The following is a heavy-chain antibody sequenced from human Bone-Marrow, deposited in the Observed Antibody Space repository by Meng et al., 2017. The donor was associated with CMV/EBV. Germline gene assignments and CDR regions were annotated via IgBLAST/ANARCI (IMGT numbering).Heavy chain of an antibody. V-gene: IGHV3-21*01. J-gene: IGHJ3*02. CDR2: ISSSSSYI. D-gene: IGHD2-21*01. Sequence: GGSLRLSCAASGFTFSSYSMNWVRQAPGKGLEWVSSISSSSSYIYYADSVKGRFTISRDNAKNSLYLQMNSLRAEGTAVYYCARDTVYCGGDCPPAFDIWGQGTMVTVSS. CDR3: ARDTVYCGGDCPPAFDI. CDR1: GFTFSSYS.